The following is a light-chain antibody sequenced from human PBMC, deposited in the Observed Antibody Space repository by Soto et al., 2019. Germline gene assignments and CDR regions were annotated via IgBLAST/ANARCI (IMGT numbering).Light chain of an antibody. V-gene: IGKV3-15*01. Sequence: MTQSPATLSVSPGERATLSCRASQSVSNYLAWYQQKPGQAPRLLIYGASTRATGIPARFSGSGSGTEFTLIISSLQSEDFAVYYCQQYNNWPRTFGQGTRVEIK. CDR3: QQYNNWPRT. J-gene: IGKJ1*01. CDR1: QSVSNY. CDR2: GAS.